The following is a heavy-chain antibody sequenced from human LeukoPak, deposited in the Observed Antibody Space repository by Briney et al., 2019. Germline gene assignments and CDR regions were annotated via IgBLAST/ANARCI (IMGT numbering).Heavy chain of an antibody. Sequence: GGSLRLSCSASGFTFSSYAMHWVRQAPGKGLEYVSAISSNGGSTYYADSVKGRFTISRDNSKNTLYLQMSSLRAEDTAVYYCAKDWERVYSSMSPFDYWGQGTLVTVSS. V-gene: IGHV3-64D*06. J-gene: IGHJ4*02. CDR1: GFTFSSYA. CDR2: ISSNGGST. CDR3: AKDWERVYSSMSPFDY. D-gene: IGHD5-18*01.